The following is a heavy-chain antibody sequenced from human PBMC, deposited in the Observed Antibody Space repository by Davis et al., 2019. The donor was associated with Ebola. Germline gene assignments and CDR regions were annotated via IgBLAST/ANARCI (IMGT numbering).Heavy chain of an antibody. J-gene: IGHJ4*02. CDR2: ISSNGGST. D-gene: IGHD6-13*01. CDR1: GFTFSSYA. Sequence: GESLKISCSASGFTFSSYAMHWVRQAPGKGLEYVSAISSNGGSTYYADSVKGRFTISRDNSKNTLYLQMSSLRAEDTAVYYCARDPPGYSSSWTLWYWGQGTLVTVSS. V-gene: IGHV3-64D*08. CDR3: ARDPPGYSSSWTLWY.